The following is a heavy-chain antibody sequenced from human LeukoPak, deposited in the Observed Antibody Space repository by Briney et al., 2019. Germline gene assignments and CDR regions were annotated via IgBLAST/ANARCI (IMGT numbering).Heavy chain of an antibody. CDR1: GGSFSGYY. Sequence: SETLSLTCAVYGGSFSGYYWSWIRQPPGKGLEWIGEINHSGSTNYNPSLKSRVTISVDTSKNQFSLKLSSVTAADTAVYYCAEAATDFWSGSVYFDYWGQGTLVTVSS. CDR3: AEAATDFWSGSVYFDY. V-gene: IGHV4-34*01. CDR2: INHSGST. J-gene: IGHJ4*02. D-gene: IGHD3-3*01.